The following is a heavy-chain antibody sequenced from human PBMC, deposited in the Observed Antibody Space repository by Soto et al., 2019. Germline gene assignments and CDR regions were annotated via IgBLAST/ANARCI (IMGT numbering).Heavy chain of an antibody. V-gene: IGHV1-69*13. CDR1: GGTFSSYA. Sequence: SVKVSCKASGGTFSSYAISWVRQAPGQGLEWMGGIIPIFGTANYAQKFQGRVTITADESTSTAYMELSSPRSEDTAVYYCARARAWYYDFWSGYSAAYYYYGRDVWGQGTTVTVSS. D-gene: IGHD3-3*01. CDR3: ARARAWYYDFWSGYSAAYYYYGRDV. CDR2: IIPIFGTA. J-gene: IGHJ6*02.